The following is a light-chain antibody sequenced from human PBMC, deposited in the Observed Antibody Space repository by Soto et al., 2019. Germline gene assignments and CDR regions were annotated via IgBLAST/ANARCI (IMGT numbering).Light chain of an antibody. CDR3: ETWGSNTRV. Sequence: QSVLTQSSSASASLGSSVKLTCTLSSGHSSYIIAWHQQKPGKAPRYLMKLEGSGSYNKGSGVPDRFSGSSSGADRYLTIFNLQFEDEADYYCETWGSNTRVFGGGTKLTVL. CDR1: SGHSSYI. V-gene: IGLV4-60*02. J-gene: IGLJ2*01. CDR2: LEGSGSY.